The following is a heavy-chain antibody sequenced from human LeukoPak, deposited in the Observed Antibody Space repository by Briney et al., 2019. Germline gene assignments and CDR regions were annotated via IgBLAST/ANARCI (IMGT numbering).Heavy chain of an antibody. CDR3: AGPKFIVGATHTTPPLDY. CDR1: GGSFSGYY. V-gene: IGHV4-34*01. Sequence: SETLSLTCAVYGGSFSGYYWSWIRQPPGKGLEWIGEINHSGSTNYNPSLKSRVTISVDTSKNQFSLKLSSVTAADTAVYYCAGPKFIVGATHTTPPLDYWGQGTLVTVSS. D-gene: IGHD1-26*01. CDR2: INHSGST. J-gene: IGHJ4*02.